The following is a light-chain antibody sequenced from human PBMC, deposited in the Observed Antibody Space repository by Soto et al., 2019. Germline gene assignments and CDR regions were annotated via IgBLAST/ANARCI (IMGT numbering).Light chain of an antibody. CDR3: QTWGTGTRGV. CDR1: SGHSSYA. V-gene: IGLV4-69*01. CDR2: LNSDGSH. J-gene: IGLJ3*02. Sequence: QSVLTQSPSASASLGASVKLTCTLSSGHSSYAIAWHQQQPEKGSRYLMKLNSDGSHSKGDGIPDRFSGSSSGAERYLTISSLQSEDEADYYCQTWGTGTRGVFGGGTKVTVL.